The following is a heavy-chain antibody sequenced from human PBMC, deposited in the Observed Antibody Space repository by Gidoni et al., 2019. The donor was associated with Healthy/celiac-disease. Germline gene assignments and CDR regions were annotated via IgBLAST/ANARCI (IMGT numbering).Heavy chain of an antibody. Sequence: QVQLVESGGGVVPPGRSLCLSCAASGFTFSSYGMHRVRQAPGKVLEWVAVIWYDGSNKYYADSVKGRFTISRDNSKNTLYLQMNSLRAEDTAVYYCARSIAVYFDYWGQGTLVTVSS. CDR3: ARSIAVYFDY. D-gene: IGHD6-19*01. V-gene: IGHV3-33*01. J-gene: IGHJ4*02. CDR2: IWYDGSNK. CDR1: GFTFSSYG.